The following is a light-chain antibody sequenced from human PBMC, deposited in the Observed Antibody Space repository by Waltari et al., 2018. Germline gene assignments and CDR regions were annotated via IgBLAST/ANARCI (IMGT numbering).Light chain of an antibody. CDR3: CSYAGSSTFWF. J-gene: IGLJ3*02. V-gene: IGLV2-23*01. CDR2: EGS. CDR1: SSDVGSYNL. Sequence: QSALTQPASVSGSPGQSITISCTGTSSDVGSYNLVSWYQQYPGKAPKLMIYEGSKRPPWVVIRCSGSMSGDTASLTXSCVRADDEADYYCCSYAGSSTFWFFGGGTKLTVL.